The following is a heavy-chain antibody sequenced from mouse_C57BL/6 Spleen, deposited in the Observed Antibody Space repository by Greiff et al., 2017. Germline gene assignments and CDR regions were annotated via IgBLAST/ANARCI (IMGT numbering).Heavy chain of an antibody. CDR2: ISSGSSTI. CDR3: ARTDYYGSSYDWYFDV. J-gene: IGHJ1*03. CDR1: GFTFSDYG. D-gene: IGHD1-1*01. Sequence: VQGVESGGGLVKPGGSLKLSCAASGFTFSDYGMHWVRQAPEKGLEWVAYISSGSSTIYYADTVKGRFTISRDNAKNTLFLQMTSLRSEDTAMYYCARTDYYGSSYDWYFDVWGTGTTVTVSS. V-gene: IGHV5-17*01.